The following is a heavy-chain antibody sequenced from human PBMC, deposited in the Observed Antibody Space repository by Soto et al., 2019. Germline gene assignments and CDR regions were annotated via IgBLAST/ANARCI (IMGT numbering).Heavy chain of an antibody. D-gene: IGHD2-15*01. J-gene: IGHJ2*01. Sequence: SETLSLTCTVSDDSISSTNHFWGWIRQPPGKDLEWIGGIYYTGTSYYNPSLQSRVSISVDTSKSQFSLKLSSVSAADTAVYYCARQPCRVGSCFYWYFDLWGRGTLVTVSS. CDR3: ARQPCRVGSCFYWYFDL. CDR2: IYYTGTS. V-gene: IGHV4-39*01. CDR1: DDSISSTNHF.